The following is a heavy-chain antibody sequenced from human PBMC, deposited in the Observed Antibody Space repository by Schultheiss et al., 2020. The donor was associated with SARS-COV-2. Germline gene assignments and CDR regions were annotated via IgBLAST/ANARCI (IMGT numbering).Heavy chain of an antibody. Sequence: SETLSLTCAVYGGSFSGYYWSWIRQPPGKGLEWIGEINHSGSTNYNPSLKSRVTISVDTSKNQFSLKLSSVTAADTAVYYCARETGYNYGMDVWGQGTTVTVSS. D-gene: IGHD1-1*01. CDR2: INHSGST. J-gene: IGHJ6*02. V-gene: IGHV4-34*01. CDR1: GGSFSGYY. CDR3: ARETGYNYGMDV.